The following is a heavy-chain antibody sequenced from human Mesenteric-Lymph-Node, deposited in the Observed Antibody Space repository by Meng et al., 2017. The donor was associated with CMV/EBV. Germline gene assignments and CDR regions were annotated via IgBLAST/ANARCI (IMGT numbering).Heavy chain of an antibody. CDR2: INSDGSST. V-gene: IGHV3-74*01. CDR1: GFTFSSYW. J-gene: IGHJ2*01. CDR3: ARSAYSSSYFDL. Sequence: CAASGFTFSSYWMHWVRQAPGKGLVWVSRINSDGSSTSDADSVKGRFTISRDNAKNTLYLQMNSLRAEDTAVYYCARSAYSSSYFDLWGRGTLVTVSS. D-gene: IGHD2-21*01.